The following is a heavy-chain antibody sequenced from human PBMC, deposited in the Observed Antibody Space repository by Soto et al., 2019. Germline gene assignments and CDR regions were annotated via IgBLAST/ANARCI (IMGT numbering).Heavy chain of an antibody. Sequence: QVQLQESGPELVKPSETLSLSCTVSGGSISSYYWSWFRQSPGKRMEWIGYVHHSWGSSYNPSLQSRVAISLDTSKSQFSLKVTSVTATDTAVYYCARQGFGPLHGLVDVWGQRTTVTVSS. V-gene: IGHV4-59*08. CDR2: VHHSWGS. CDR1: GGSISSYY. D-gene: IGHD3-10*01. J-gene: IGHJ6*02. CDR3: ARQGFGPLHGLVDV.